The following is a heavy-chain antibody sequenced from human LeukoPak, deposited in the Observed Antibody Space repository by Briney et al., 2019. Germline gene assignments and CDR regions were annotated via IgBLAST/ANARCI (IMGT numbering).Heavy chain of an antibody. CDR3: AGQGYCSGGSCYSYYYYGIDV. D-gene: IGHD2-15*01. CDR2: IYYSGST. Sequence: SETLSLTCTVSGGSISSSSYYWGWIRQPPGKGLEWIGSIYYSGSTYYNPSLKSRVTISVDTSKNQFSLKLSSVTAADTAVYYCAGQGYCSGGSCYSYYYYGIDVWGQGTTVTVSS. V-gene: IGHV4-39*01. J-gene: IGHJ6*02. CDR1: GGSISSSSYY.